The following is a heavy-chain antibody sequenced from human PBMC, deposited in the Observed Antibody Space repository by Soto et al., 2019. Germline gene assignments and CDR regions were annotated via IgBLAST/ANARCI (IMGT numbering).Heavy chain of an antibody. Sequence: GESLKISCKGSGYSFTSYWIGWVRQMPGKGLEWMGIIYPGDSDTRYSPSFQGQVTISADKSISTAYLQWSSLKASDTAMYYCVTGEWELPTEYGMDVWGQGTTVTVSS. CDR2: IYPGDSDT. D-gene: IGHD1-26*01. V-gene: IGHV5-51*01. CDR1: GYSFTSYW. CDR3: VTGEWELPTEYGMDV. J-gene: IGHJ6*02.